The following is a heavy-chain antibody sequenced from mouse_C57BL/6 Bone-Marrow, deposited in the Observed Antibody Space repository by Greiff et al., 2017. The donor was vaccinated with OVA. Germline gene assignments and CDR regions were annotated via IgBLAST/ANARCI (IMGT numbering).Heavy chain of an antibody. CDR1: GYTFPDYY. J-gene: IGHJ2*01. V-gene: IGHV1-76*01. Sequence: VKLVESGAELVRPGASVKLSCKASGYTFPDYYISWVKQRPGQGLEWIARIYPGSGNIYYNEKFKGKATLTAEKSSSTAYMQLSSLTSDDSAVYFCARSERLRDYFDYWGQGTTLTVSS. D-gene: IGHD2-2*01. CDR3: ARSERLRDYFDY. CDR2: IYPGSGNI.